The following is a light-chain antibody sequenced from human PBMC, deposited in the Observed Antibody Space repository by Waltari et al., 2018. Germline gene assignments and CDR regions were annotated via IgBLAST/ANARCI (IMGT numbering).Light chain of an antibody. CDR1: SSDVGGYNY. CDR2: DVS. J-gene: IGLJ3*02. V-gene: IGLV2-14*01. Sequence: QSALTQPASVSGPPGQSITISCTGTSSDVGGYNYVSWYQQHPGKAPKLIIYDVSKRPSCVSNRFSGSKYGNTASLTISGLQAEDEADFYCSSYTSSSTLLFCGGTKLTVL. CDR3: SSYTSSSTLL.